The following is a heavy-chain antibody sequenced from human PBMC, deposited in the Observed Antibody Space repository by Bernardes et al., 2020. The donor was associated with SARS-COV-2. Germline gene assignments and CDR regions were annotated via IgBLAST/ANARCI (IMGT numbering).Heavy chain of an antibody. CDR2: ISNDGSIK. Sequence: GGSLRLSCTASGFTFRSSAMHWVRQAPGPGPAWVAVISNDGSIKYYTDSVKGRFTISRDNSKNTLYLLMNSLRTDDTAVYYCTRGLELELITWFDYWGQGTLVTGSS. V-gene: IGHV3-30-3*01. D-gene: IGHD1-7*01. CDR1: GFTFRSSA. CDR3: TRGLELELITWFDY. J-gene: IGHJ4*02.